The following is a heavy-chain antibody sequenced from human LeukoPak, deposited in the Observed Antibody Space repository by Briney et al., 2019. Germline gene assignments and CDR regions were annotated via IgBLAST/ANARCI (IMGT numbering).Heavy chain of an antibody. Sequence: ASVKVSCKTSGYTFTGNFMHWVRQAPGQGPEWMGWINPNNGDTNYAQKFQGRVTMTRVTSITTAYMELSSLRSDDTAVYYCARTRGTHISMAYLVSWGQGTLVTVSS. CDR2: INPNNGDT. V-gene: IGHV1-2*02. D-gene: IGHD2/OR15-2a*01. J-gene: IGHJ4*02. CDR1: GYTFTGNF. CDR3: ARTRGTHISMAYLVS.